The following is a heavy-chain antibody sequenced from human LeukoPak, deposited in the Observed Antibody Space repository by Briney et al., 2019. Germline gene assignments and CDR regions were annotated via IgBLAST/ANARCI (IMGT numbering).Heavy chain of an antibody. V-gene: IGHV3-66*04. J-gene: IGHJ4*02. CDR3: ARRAVADYYFDY. Sequence: GGSLRLSCAASGFTVSSYYMSWVRQAPGKGLEWVSVIYSGGGTYYADSVKGRFVISRDNSKNTLYLQMNSLRAEDTAVYYCARRAVADYYFDYWGQGTLVTVSP. CDR2: IYSGGGT. D-gene: IGHD6-19*01. CDR1: GFTVSSYY.